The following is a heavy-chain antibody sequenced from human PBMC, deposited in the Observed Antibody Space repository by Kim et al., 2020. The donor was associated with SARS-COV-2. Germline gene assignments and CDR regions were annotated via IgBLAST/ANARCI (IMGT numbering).Heavy chain of an antibody. D-gene: IGHD2-2*01. CDR1: GYTFTSYA. CDR3: ARGRYCTTNSCYHDY. J-gene: IGHJ4*02. V-gene: IGHV7-4-1*02. CDR2: INTNTGNP. Sequence: ASVKVSCKASGYTFTSYAMNWVRQAPGQGLEWMGWINTNTGNPTYAQGFTGRFVFSLDTSVSTAYLQISSLEAEDTAVYYCARGRYCTTNSCYHDYWGQGTLVTVSS.